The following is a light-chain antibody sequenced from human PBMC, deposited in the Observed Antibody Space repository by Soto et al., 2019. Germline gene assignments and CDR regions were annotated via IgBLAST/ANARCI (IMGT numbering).Light chain of an antibody. CDR3: QQPGSSPIT. V-gene: IGKV3-20*01. Sequence: EIVLTQSPAILSVSPGERATLSCRAGQSVSNNLAWHQQKPGQTPRLLVYGASSRATGIPDRFSGSGSGTAFTLTISRLEPEDFAVYYCQQPGSSPITFGQGTRLEIK. CDR1: QSVSNN. CDR2: GAS. J-gene: IGKJ5*01.